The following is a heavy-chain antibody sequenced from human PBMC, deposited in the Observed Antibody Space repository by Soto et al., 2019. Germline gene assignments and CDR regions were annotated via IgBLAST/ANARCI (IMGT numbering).Heavy chain of an antibody. CDR1: GGAFNGYY. J-gene: IGHJ4*02. CDR3: ARAGAALVRGSIGGFDY. Sequence: QVHLQQWGAGLLNPSETLSLTCAVNGGAFNGYYWTWIRQSPGKGLQWIGEINHSGTVDYNPSLKSRVTFSIDTSKKQFSLTLTSVTAADTAVYYCARAGAALVRGSIGGFDYWGQGTLVTVSS. V-gene: IGHV4-34*01. D-gene: IGHD3-10*01. CDR2: INHSGTV.